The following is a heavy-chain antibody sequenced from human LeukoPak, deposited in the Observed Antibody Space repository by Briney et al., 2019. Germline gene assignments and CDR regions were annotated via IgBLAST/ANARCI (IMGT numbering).Heavy chain of an antibody. CDR2: INHSGST. CDR3: ARGLYSSGWWRFDP. Sequence: PSETLSLTCAVYGGSFSGYYWSWIRQPPGKGLEWIGEINHSGSTNYNPSLKSRVTISVDTSKNQFSLKLSSVTAADTAVYYCARGLYSSGWWRFDPWGQGTLVTVSS. CDR1: GGSFSGYY. D-gene: IGHD6-19*01. V-gene: IGHV4-34*01. J-gene: IGHJ5*02.